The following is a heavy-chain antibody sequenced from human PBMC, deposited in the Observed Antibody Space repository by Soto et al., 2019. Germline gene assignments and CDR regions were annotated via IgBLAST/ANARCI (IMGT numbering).Heavy chain of an antibody. J-gene: IGHJ4*02. Sequence: PGGSLRLSCAASGFTFTRYSMNWVRQAPGKGLEWVSSISSTTNYIYYGDSMKGRFTTSRDNAKNSLYLEMNSLRAEDTAVYYCARESEDPTSNFDYWGQGTLVTVSS. CDR3: ARESEDPTSNFDY. CDR1: GFTFTRYS. V-gene: IGHV3-21*06. CDR2: ISSTTNYI.